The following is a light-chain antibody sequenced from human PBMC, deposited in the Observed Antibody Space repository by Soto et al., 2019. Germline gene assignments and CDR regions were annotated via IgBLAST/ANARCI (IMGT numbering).Light chain of an antibody. V-gene: IGLV2-14*01. CDR1: SRDVGGYNY. CDR3: ISYTTISTYV. J-gene: IGLJ1*01. CDR2: DVS. Sequence: QSVLTQPPSASGSPGQSVTISCTGTSRDVGGYNYVSWYQQHPGKAPKLMIYDVSSRPSGVSNRFSGSKSGNTASLTISGLQAEDEADYYCISYTTISTYVFGTGTKVTVL.